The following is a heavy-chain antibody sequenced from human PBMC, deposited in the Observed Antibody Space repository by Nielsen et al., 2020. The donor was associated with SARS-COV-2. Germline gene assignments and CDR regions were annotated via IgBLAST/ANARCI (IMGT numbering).Heavy chain of an antibody. CDR3: NTDLRSEQLAGGL. CDR1: GFTFSEAW. V-gene: IGHV3-15*01. J-gene: IGHJ4*02. CDR2: IKTKSDSAAT. Sequence: GESLKISCVASGFTFSEAWMSWVRQAPGKGLEWLGRIKTKSDSAATEYAAPVKGRFTISRDDSRNTVFLQMNTLKTEDTGVYYCNTDLRSEQLAGGLWGQGILVTVSS. D-gene: IGHD6-6*01.